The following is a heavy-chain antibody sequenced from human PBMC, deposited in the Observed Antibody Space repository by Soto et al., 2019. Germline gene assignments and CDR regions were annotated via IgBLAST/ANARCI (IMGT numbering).Heavy chain of an antibody. D-gene: IGHD3-22*01. J-gene: IGHJ4*02. V-gene: IGHV3-30*18. CDR2: ISYDGSNT. CDR1: GFTFSSYG. Sequence: GGSLRLSCAASGFTFSSYGMHWVRQAPGKGLEWVAVISYDGSNTYYADSVKGRFTISRDNSKNTLYPQMNSLRAEDTAVYYCAKDRVYDSSGPDYWGQGTLVTVSS. CDR3: AKDRVYDSSGPDY.